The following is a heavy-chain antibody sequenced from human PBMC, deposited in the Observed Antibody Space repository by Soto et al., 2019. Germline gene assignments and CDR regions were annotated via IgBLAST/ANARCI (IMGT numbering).Heavy chain of an antibody. J-gene: IGHJ6*02. D-gene: IGHD2-2*01. V-gene: IGHV4-30-4*01. CDR3: ARASPVVTNV. CDR1: GGSISSGDYY. Sequence: SETLSLTCTVSGGSISSGDYYWSWIRQPPGKGLERIGYIYYSGSTYYNQSLKNRDKISVDTSKNQFSLKLSSVTAADTAVYYCARASPVVTNVWGQGTTVT. CDR2: IYYSGST.